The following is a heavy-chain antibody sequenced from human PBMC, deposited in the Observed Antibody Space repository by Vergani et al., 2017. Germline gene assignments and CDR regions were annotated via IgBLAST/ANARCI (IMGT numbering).Heavy chain of an antibody. J-gene: IGHJ4*02. CDR1: GGPISSYY. CDR3: ARGGPMVRGVTTFDY. Sequence: QVQLQESGPGLVKPSETLSLTCTVPGGPISSYYRSWIRQPPGKGLEWIGYIYYSGSTNYTPSLKSRVTISVDTSKNQFSLELSSVTAADTAVYYCARGGPMVRGVTTFDYWGQGSLVAVSS. D-gene: IGHD3-10*01. V-gene: IGHV4-59*12. CDR2: IYYSGST.